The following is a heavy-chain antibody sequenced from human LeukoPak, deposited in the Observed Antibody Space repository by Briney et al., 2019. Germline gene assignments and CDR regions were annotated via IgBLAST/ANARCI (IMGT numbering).Heavy chain of an antibody. CDR3: ARESSGYFY. CDR2: ISSSSSTI. J-gene: IGHJ4*02. V-gene: IGHV3-48*04. Sequence: GGSLRLSCAASGFTFSSYSMNWVRQAPGKGLEWVSYISSSSSTIYYADSVKGRFTISRDNAKNSLFLQMNSLRAEDTAVYYCARESSGYFYWGQGTLVTVSS. D-gene: IGHD3-22*01. CDR1: GFTFSSYS.